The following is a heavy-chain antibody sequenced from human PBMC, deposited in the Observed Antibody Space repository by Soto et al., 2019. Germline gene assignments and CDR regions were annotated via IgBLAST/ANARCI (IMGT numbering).Heavy chain of an antibody. CDR1: GDSVPSNSAA. CDR3: ASSIAARPAAFDY. J-gene: IGHJ4*02. Sequence: SQTLSLTCAISGDSVPSNSAAGNWIRQSPSRGLEWLGRTYYRSKWYNDYAVSVKSRITINPDTSKNQFSLQLNSVTPADTAVYYCASSIAARPAAFDYWGQGTQVTVSS. D-gene: IGHD6-6*01. V-gene: IGHV6-1*01. CDR2: TYYRSKWYN.